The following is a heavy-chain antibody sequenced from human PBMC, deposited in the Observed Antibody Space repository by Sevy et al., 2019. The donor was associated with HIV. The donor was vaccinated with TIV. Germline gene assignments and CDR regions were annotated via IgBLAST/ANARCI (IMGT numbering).Heavy chain of an antibody. CDR1: GFSFSNSA. D-gene: IGHD3-3*01. CDR2: ISSDGVST. V-gene: IGHV3-64D*06. CDR3: VKDPAYNFWRGDYGMDV. J-gene: IGHJ6*02. Sequence: GGSLRLSCSGSGFSFSNSAMNWVRQTPGKGLKYASAISSDGVSTYYTDSVRGRFTISRDNSKNTLYLQMSSLRVEDTAVYYCVKDPAYNFWRGDYGMDVWGQGTTVTVSS.